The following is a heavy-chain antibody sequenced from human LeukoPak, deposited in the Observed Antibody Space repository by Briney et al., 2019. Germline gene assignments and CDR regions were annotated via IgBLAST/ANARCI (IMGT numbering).Heavy chain of an antibody. Sequence: GGSLRLSCAASGFTFSSNAMSWVGQAPGKGLEWVSTVSGSGGSTYYADSVKGRFTISRDNSKNTLYLQMNSLRAEDTAVYYCARGKGHDTSSTDYWGQGTLVTVSS. CDR3: ARGKGHDTSSTDY. J-gene: IGHJ4*02. CDR1: GFTFSSNA. D-gene: IGHD3-10*01. CDR2: VSGSGGST. V-gene: IGHV3-23*01.